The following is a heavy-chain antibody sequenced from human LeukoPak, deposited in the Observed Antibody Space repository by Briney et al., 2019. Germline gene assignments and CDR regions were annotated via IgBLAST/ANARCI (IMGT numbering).Heavy chain of an antibody. CDR2: IIPILGIA. J-gene: IGHJ4*02. CDR1: GGTFSSYA. D-gene: IGHD3-10*01. CDR3: AREGNFEWFGELWGY. Sequence: GASVKVSCKASGGTFSSYAISWVRQAPGQGLEWMGRIIPILGIANYVQKFQGRVTITADKSTSTAYMELSSLRSEDTAVYYCAREGNFEWFGELWGYWGQGTLVTVSS. V-gene: IGHV1-69*04.